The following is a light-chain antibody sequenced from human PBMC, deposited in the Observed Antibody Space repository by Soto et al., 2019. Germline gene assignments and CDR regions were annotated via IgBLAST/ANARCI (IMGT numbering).Light chain of an antibody. CDR3: ESFDNNTWV. V-gene: IGLV6-57*03. CDR2: DDD. J-gene: IGLJ3*02. CDR1: SGSIASNY. Sequence: NFMLTQPHSVSESPGKTVTMSCTRSSGSIASNYVQWFQLRPGSAPVTLISDDDQRPSGVPGRFSGSIARSSNSAFLTISGLKTEDEADYLCESFDNNTWVFGGGTQLTVL.